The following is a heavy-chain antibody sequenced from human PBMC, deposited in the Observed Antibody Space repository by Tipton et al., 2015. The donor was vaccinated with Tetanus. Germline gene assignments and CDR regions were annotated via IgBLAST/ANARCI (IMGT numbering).Heavy chain of an antibody. CDR1: GGSFSLYY. CDR3: ARGGRDAYNNPLGAFDV. V-gene: IGHV4-34*01. CDR2: ISHSGSS. Sequence: TLSLTCTVSGGSFSLYYWNWVRQSPGKGLEWIGEISHSGSSSYSPSLKSQVTISVDTSKNQFSLRLRSVAAADTAVYYCARGGRDAYNNPLGAFDVWGRGTTVTVSS. J-gene: IGHJ3*01. D-gene: IGHD5-24*01.